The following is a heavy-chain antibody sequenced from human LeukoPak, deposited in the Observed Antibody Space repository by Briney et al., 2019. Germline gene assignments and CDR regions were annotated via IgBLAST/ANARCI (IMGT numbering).Heavy chain of an antibody. V-gene: IGHV3-23*01. Sequence: PGGSLRLSCAASGFTFSSYAMSWVRQAPGKGLERVSNISGSGGSTYYADSVKGRFTISRDNSKNTLYLQMNSLRAEDTAIYYCAKVHRAYDYDSGSYYDSGFDYWGQGTLVTVSS. CDR1: GFTFSSYA. D-gene: IGHD3-10*01. CDR3: AKVHRAYDYDSGSYYDSGFDY. CDR2: ISGSGGST. J-gene: IGHJ4*02.